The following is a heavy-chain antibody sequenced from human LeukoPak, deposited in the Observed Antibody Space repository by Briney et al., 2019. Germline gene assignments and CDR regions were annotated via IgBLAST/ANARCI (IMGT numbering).Heavy chain of an antibody. V-gene: IGHV3-7*03. CDR2: IKHDGTEK. Sequence: GGSQRLSCAASGFTFNVYWMNWVRQAPGKGLEWVANIKHDGTEKNYVDSVKGRFTIYRDNAENTLYLQMNSLRAEDTAVYYCVRDFYVDYWGQGAMVTVSS. D-gene: IGHD2/OR15-2a*01. J-gene: IGHJ4*02. CDR3: VRDFYVDY. CDR1: GFTFNVYW.